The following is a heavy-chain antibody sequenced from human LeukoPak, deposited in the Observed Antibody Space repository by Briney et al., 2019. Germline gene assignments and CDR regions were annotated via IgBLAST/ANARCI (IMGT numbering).Heavy chain of an antibody. D-gene: IGHD5-24*01. J-gene: IGHJ4*02. V-gene: IGHV3-30*09. CDR3: AKDGGSRDGYPYYFDY. CDR1: GFTFSNYP. Sequence: GGSLRLSCAASGFTFSNYPMHWVRQAPGKGLEWVAVSSYDASNKYYTDSVKGRFAISRNNSKNTLYLQMNSLRAEDTAFYYCAKDGGSRDGYPYYFDYWGQATLVTVSS. CDR2: SSYDASNK.